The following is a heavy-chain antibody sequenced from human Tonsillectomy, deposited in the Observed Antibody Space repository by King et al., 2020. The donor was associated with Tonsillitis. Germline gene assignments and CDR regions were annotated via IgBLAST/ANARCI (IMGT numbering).Heavy chain of an antibody. Sequence: QLQESGPGLVKPSETLSLTCTVSGGSISSSSYYWGWIRQPPGKGLEWIGSIYYSGSTYYNPSLKSRVTISVDPSKNQFSLKLTSVTAADTAVYYCPGPLYYYDCSGYYYWGQGTLVTVSS. J-gene: IGHJ4*02. CDR3: PGPLYYYDCSGYYY. D-gene: IGHD3-22*01. CDR2: IYYSGST. CDR1: GGSISSSSYY. V-gene: IGHV4-39*01.